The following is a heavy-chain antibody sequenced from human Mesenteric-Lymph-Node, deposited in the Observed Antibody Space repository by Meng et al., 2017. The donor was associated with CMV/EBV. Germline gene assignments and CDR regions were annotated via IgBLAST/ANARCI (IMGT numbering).Heavy chain of an antibody. CDR1: GFTFSSYS. J-gene: IGHJ6*02. CDR2: ISSSSTI. CDR3: ARRSYYGMDV. V-gene: IGHV3-48*04. Sequence: GGSLRLSCAASGFTFSSYSMNWVRQAPGKGLEWVSYISSSSTIYYADSVKGRFTISRDNAKNSLYLQMNSLRAEDTAVYYCARRSYYGMDVWGQGTTVTVSS.